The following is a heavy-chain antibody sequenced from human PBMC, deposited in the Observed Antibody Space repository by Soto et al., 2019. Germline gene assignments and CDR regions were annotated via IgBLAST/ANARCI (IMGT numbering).Heavy chain of an antibody. CDR1: GDSISISGDY. CDR2: IYYTGTT. J-gene: IGHJ4*02. V-gene: IGHV4-39*01. CDR3: ARRRGPEEPVDY. Sequence: PSETLSLTCTVSGDSISISGDYLGWIRQPPGKGLEWIASIYYTGTTYYNPSLKSRVTISLDTSKNQFSLKLSSVTAADTAVYYCARRRGPEEPVDYWGQGTLVTVSS.